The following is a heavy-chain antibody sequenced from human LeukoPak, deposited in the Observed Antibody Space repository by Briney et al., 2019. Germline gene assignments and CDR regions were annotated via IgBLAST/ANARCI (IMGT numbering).Heavy chain of an antibody. J-gene: IGHJ4*02. Sequence: GGSLRLSCAASRFTFSSYAMHWVRQAPGKGLEWVAVISYDGSNKYYADSVKGRFTISRDNSKNTLYLQMNSLRAEDTAVYYCAKVVDITMIVVVPPEGGFDYWGQGTLVTVSS. D-gene: IGHD3-22*01. CDR1: RFTFSSYA. CDR3: AKVVDITMIVVVPPEGGFDY. V-gene: IGHV3-30*18. CDR2: ISYDGSNK.